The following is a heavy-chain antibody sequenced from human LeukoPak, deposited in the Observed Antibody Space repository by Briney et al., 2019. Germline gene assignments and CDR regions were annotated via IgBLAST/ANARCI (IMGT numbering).Heavy chain of an antibody. V-gene: IGHV5-51*01. CDR1: GYSFTSYW. Sequence: GESLKISCKGSGYSFTSYWIAWVRQMSGKGLEWMGIIYPGDSDTRYSPSFQGQGTISADKSISTAYLQWSSLKASDTAVYYCARLLKQHLELGFDYWGQGTLVTVSS. CDR2: IYPGDSDT. J-gene: IGHJ4*02. D-gene: IGHD6-13*01. CDR3: ARLLKQHLELGFDY.